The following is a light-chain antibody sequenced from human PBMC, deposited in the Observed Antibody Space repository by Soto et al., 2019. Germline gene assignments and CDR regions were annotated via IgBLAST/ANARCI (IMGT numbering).Light chain of an antibody. V-gene: IGKV3-20*01. CDR3: QQYGSSPPELT. CDR2: GAS. J-gene: IGKJ4*01. CDR1: QSVSSN. Sequence: TQSPATLSVSPGERATLSCRASQSVSSNLACYQQKPGQAPRLLIYGASTRATGIPARFSGSGSGTDFTLTISRLEPEDFAVYYCQQYGSSPPELTFGGGTKVDIK.